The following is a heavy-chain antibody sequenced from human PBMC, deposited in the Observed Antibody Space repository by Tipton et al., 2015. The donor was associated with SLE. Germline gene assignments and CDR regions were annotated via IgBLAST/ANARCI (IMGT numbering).Heavy chain of an antibody. CDR1: GGSISSSSYY. J-gene: IGHJ4*02. CDR3: ARGGLRFLEWFDY. Sequence: TLSLTCTVSGGSISSSSYYWGWIRQPPGKGLEWIGSIYYSGSTYYNPSLKSRVTISVDTSKNQFSLKLSSVTAADTAVYYCARGGLRFLEWFDYWGQGTLVTVSS. CDR2: IYYSGST. D-gene: IGHD3-3*01. V-gene: IGHV4-39*07.